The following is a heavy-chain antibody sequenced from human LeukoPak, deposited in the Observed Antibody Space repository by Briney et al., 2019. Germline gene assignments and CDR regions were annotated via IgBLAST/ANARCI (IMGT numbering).Heavy chain of an antibody. J-gene: IGHJ5*02. CDR1: GGTFSSYA. V-gene: IGHV1-69*01. CDR3: ARVTHTELSTWFDP. CDR2: IIPIFGTA. Sequence: SVKVSCKASGGTFSSYAISWVRQAPGQGLDWMGGIIPIFGTANYAQKFQGRVTITADESTSTAYMELSSLRSEDTAVYYCARVTHTELSTWFDPWGQGTLVTVSS. D-gene: IGHD5-18*01.